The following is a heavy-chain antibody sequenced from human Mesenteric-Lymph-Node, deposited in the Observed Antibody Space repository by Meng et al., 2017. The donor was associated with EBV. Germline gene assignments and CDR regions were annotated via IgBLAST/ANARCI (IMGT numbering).Heavy chain of an antibody. CDR2: IIHGGSP. J-gene: IGHJ4*02. V-gene: IGHV4-34*12. CDR1: GGSLRGAY. Sequence: VQLRRGGAGLLKPSETLSLTCAVSGGSLRGAYWNWIRQPPGKGLEWIGEIIHGGSPSYNPSLKSRVTISIDTSKNQLSLMLSSVTAADTAVYYCARRPTDIDYWGQGTLVTVS. CDR3: ARRPTDIDY. D-gene: IGHD1-26*01.